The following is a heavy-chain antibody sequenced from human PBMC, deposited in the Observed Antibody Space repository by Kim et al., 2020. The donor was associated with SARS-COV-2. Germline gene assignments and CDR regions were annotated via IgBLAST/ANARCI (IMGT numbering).Heavy chain of an antibody. D-gene: IGHD6-6*01. Sequence: YSPSLKSRVTISVDTSKNQFSLKRSSVTAADTAVYYCARPPEYSSLYFQHWGQGTLVTVSS. J-gene: IGHJ1*01. V-gene: IGHV4-39*01. CDR3: ARPPEYSSLYFQH.